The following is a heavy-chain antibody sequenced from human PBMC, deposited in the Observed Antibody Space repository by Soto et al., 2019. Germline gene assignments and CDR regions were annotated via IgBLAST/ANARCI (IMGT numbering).Heavy chain of an antibody. Sequence: GGSLRLSCVVTGLNLDDFAMHWVRQAPGKGLEWVSGITWNSRVLAYADSVKGRFTISRDNARNSLYLQMDSLRDEDTALYYCAKGRYDFWSPYYFDSWGQGTLVTVSS. CDR1: GLNLDDFA. J-gene: IGHJ4*02. D-gene: IGHD3-3*01. V-gene: IGHV3-9*01. CDR3: AKGRYDFWSPYYFDS. CDR2: ITWNSRVL.